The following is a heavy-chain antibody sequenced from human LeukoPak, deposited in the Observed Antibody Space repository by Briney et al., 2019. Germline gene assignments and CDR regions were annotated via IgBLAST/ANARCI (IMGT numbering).Heavy chain of an antibody. J-gene: IGHJ6*03. CDR3: ARGMTYYDFWSGYHTDYYYYMDV. CDR1: GGSISSYY. V-gene: IGHV4-59*01. Sequence: PSETLSLXCTVSGGSISSYYWSWIRQPPGKGLEWIGYIYYSGSTNYNPSLKSRVTISVDTSKNQFSLKLSSVTAADTAVYYCARGMTYYDFWSGYHTDYYYYMDVWGKGTTVTVSS. D-gene: IGHD3-3*01. CDR2: IYYSGST.